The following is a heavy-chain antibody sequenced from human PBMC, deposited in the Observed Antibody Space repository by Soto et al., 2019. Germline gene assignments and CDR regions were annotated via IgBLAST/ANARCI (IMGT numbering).Heavy chain of an antibody. CDR3: ARSPRGTIFGVVMSAPGYYYYYMDV. CDR1: GYTFTSYG. V-gene: IGHV1-18*01. J-gene: IGHJ6*03. CDR2: ISAYNGNT. Sequence: ASVKVSCKASGYTFTSYGISWVRQAPGQGLEWMGWISAYNGNTNFAQKLQGRVTMTTDTSTSTAYMELRSLRSDDTAVYYCARSPRGTIFGVVMSAPGYYYYYMDVWGKGTKVTGAS. D-gene: IGHD3-3*01.